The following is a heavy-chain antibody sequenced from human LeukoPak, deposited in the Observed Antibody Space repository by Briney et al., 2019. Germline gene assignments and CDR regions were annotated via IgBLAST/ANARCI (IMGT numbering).Heavy chain of an antibody. CDR2: IYYSGRT. CDR3: ARVDDSSVIDF. Sequence: SETLPLTCTVSGGSINDYYWSWIRQPPGKGLEWIGYIYYSGRTNYNPSLKTRITISVDMSRNQFSLKLGSVTAADTAVYYCARVDDSSVIDFWGQGTLVSVSS. V-gene: IGHV4-59*01. CDR1: GGSINDYY. D-gene: IGHD3-22*01. J-gene: IGHJ4*02.